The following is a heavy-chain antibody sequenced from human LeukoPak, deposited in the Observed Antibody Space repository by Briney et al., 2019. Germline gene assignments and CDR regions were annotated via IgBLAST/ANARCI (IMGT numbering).Heavy chain of an antibody. CDR3: ARGGKRAVAGTRSPQYFQH. CDR2: INSDGSST. Sequence: GGSLRLSCAASGSTFSSYWMHWVRQAPGKGLVWVSRINSDGSSTSYADSVKGRFTISRDNAKNTLYLQMNGLRAEDTAVYYCARGGKRAVAGTRSPQYFQHWGQGTLVTVSS. D-gene: IGHD6-19*01. J-gene: IGHJ1*01. V-gene: IGHV3-74*01. CDR1: GSTFSSYW.